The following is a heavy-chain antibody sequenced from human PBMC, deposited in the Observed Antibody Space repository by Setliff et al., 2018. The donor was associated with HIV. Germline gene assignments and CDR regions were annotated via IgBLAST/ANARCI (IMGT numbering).Heavy chain of an antibody. Sequence: ASVKVSCKASGYTFTDYGISWVRQAPGQGLEWMGWISGYKGNTNYAQKLQGRVTMTTDTSTSTAYMELRSLRSDDTAVYYCARDGWELDRGRADYFDYWGQGALVTVSS. CDR2: ISGYKGNT. CDR1: GYTFTDYG. D-gene: IGHD3-10*01. J-gene: IGHJ4*02. CDR3: ARDGWELDRGRADYFDY. V-gene: IGHV1-18*01.